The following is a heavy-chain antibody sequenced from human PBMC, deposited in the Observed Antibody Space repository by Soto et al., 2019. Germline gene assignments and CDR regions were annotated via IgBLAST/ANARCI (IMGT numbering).Heavy chain of an antibody. CDR3: ARDRGWGDTAMAEVSFDY. D-gene: IGHD5-18*01. J-gene: IGHJ4*02. CDR1: GGTFSSYT. CDR2: IIPILGIA. V-gene: IGHV1-69*08. Sequence: QVQLVQSGAEVKKPGSSVKVSCKASGGTFSSYTISWVRQAPGQGLEWMGRIIPILGIANYAQKFQGRVTITADKSTSTAYMELSSLRSEDTAVYYCARDRGWGDTAMAEVSFDYWGQGTLVTVSS.